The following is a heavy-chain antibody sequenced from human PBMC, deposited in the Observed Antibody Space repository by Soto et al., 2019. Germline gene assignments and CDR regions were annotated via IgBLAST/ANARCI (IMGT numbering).Heavy chain of an antibody. CDR3: AREDYDSRFDP. CDR1: GGSISSYH. CDR2: IYYTGST. D-gene: IGHD3-3*01. Sequence: PSETLSLTCTVSGGSISSYHWSWIRQPPGKGLEWIGYIYYTGSTNYNPSLKSRVTISVDTSKNQFSLKLSSVTAADTAVYYCAREDYDSRFDPWGQGPLVTVSS. J-gene: IGHJ5*02. V-gene: IGHV4-59*01.